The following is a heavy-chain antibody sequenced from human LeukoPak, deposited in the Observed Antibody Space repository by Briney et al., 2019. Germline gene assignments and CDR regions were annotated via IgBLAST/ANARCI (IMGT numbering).Heavy chain of an antibody. V-gene: IGHV4-59*07. CDR1: GGSIRSYY. D-gene: IGHD6-13*01. CDR2: MYYRGNT. Sequence: SDTLSLTCTVSGGSIRSYYWSWIRQPPGKGLEWIGYMYYRGNTNHNPSLKSRVTISVDTSENQFSLKLRSVTAADTAVYYCATGVHGIAAAGDYYFDYWGQGTLVTVSS. J-gene: IGHJ4*02. CDR3: ATGVHGIAAAGDYYFDY.